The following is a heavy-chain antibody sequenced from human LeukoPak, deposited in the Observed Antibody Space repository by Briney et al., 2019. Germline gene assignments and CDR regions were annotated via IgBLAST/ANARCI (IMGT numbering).Heavy chain of an antibody. V-gene: IGHV1-69*04. CDR2: IIPILGIA. CDR3: ARYYGSGSYSFDP. CDR1: GGTFSSYA. J-gene: IGHJ5*02. D-gene: IGHD3-10*01. Sequence: GSSVKVSCKASGGTFSSYAISWVRQAPGQGLEWMGRIIPILGIANYAQKFQGRVTITADKSTSTAHMELSSLRSEDTAVYYCARYYGSGSYSFDPWGQGTLVTVSS.